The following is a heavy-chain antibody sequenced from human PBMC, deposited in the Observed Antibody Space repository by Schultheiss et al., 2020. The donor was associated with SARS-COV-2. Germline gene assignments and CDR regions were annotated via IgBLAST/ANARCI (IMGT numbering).Heavy chain of an antibody. Sequence: GGSLRLSCAASGFTVSSNYMSWVRQAPGKGLEWVSVIYSGGSTYYADSVKGRFTISRDNSKNTLYLQMNSLRAEDTAVYYCAREADCSSTSCPPAWGYYYGMDVWGQGTTVTVSS. CDR2: IYSGGST. CDR1: GFTVSSNY. D-gene: IGHD2-2*01. CDR3: AREADCSSTSCPPAWGYYYGMDV. J-gene: IGHJ6*02. V-gene: IGHV3-53*05.